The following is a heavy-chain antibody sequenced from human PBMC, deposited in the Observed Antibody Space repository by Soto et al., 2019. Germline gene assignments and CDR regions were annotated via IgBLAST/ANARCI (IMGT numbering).Heavy chain of an antibody. V-gene: IGHV3-30*03. J-gene: IGHJ6*02. Sequence: PGGSLRLSCVASGFSFSSYGMHWVRQAPGKGLEWVALISYDGRNKFYADSVRGRFAISRDNAKSRLYLQMDSLRADDTSFYFCARDKFSDIVATNRYYYGMDVCGQGTTVTVS. D-gene: IGHD5-12*01. CDR1: GFSFSSYG. CDR3: ARDKFSDIVATNRYYYGMDV. CDR2: ISYDGRNK.